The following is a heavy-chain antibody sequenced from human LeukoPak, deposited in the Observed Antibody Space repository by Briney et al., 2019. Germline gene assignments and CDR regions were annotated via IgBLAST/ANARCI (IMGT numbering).Heavy chain of an antibody. V-gene: IGHV4-34*01. CDR2: INHSGST. CDR3: ARVSIRYLYNWFDP. J-gene: IGHJ5*01. CDR1: GGSFSGYY. Sequence: SETLSLTCEIHGGSFSGYYWSWLRQPPGKGLEWIGEINHSGSTTYNPSLESRVAISVDTSTNQFSLKLDSVTAADTAVYFCARVSIRYLYNWFDPWGQGTLVTVSS. D-gene: IGHD3-9*01.